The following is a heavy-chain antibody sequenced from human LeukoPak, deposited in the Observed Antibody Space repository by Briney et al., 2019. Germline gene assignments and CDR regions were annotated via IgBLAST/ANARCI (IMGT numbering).Heavy chain of an antibody. D-gene: IGHD1-26*01. CDR2: ISGSGSGGST. J-gene: IGHJ4*02. CDR3: ARRRDSGSLQHFDY. V-gene: IGHV3-23*01. CDR1: GFTFSSSA. Sequence: GGSLRLSCAASGFTFSSSAMSWVRQAPGKGLEWVSSISGSGSGGSTYYADSVKGRFTISRDNAKNSLYLQMNSLRAEDTAVYYCARRRDSGSLQHFDYWGQGTLVTVSS.